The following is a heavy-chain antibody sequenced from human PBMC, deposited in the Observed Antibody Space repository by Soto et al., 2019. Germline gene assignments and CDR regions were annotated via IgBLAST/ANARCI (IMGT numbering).Heavy chain of an antibody. CDR1: GFTFSNSW. CDR3: AKSDTDDFWSGYYVSY. Sequence: GGSLRLSCAASGFTFSNSWMNWVRQAPGKGLEWVSAISGSGGSTYYADSVKGRFTISRDNSKNTLYLQMNSLRAEDTAVYYCAKSDTDDFWSGYYVSYWGQGTLVTVSS. J-gene: IGHJ4*02. D-gene: IGHD3-3*01. V-gene: IGHV3-23*01. CDR2: ISGSGGST.